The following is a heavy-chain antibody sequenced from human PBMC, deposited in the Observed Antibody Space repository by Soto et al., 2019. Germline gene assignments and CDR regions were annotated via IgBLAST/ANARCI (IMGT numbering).Heavy chain of an antibody. D-gene: IGHD3-3*01. Sequence: QVQLVQSGTEVKKPGASVKVSCKASGYTFTRFGINWVRQAPGQGLEWMGWISGHNGNTHSAQNFQGRVTVTTDTSTSTAYMELRSLRSDDTVVYYYARDFWAGGPLLGGFDYWGQGTLVTVSS. CDR3: ARDFWAGGPLLGGFDY. J-gene: IGHJ4*02. V-gene: IGHV1-18*01. CDR2: ISGHNGNT. CDR1: GYTFTRFG.